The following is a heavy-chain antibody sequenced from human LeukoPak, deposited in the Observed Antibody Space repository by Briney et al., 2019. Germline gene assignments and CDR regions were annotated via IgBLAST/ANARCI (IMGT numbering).Heavy chain of an antibody. CDR2: INGRGGDT. CDR1: GFTFSTYT. J-gene: IGHJ4*02. D-gene: IGHD1-1*01. V-gene: IGHV3-23*01. Sequence: GGSLRLSCAASGFTFSTYTMTWVRQAPGKGLECVSTINGRGGDTYYADSVKGRFTISRDNSRNTVYLQINSLRAEDTAVYYCAKDRAGTPRADWGQGTLDTVSS. CDR3: AKDRAGTPRAD.